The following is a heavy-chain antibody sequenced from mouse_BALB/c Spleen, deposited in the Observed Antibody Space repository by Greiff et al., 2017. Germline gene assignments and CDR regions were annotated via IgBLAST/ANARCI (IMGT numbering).Heavy chain of an antibody. CDR2: ISSGGGST. CDR1: GFAFSSYD. J-gene: IGHJ4*01. Sequence: DVHLVESGGGLVKPGGSLKLSCAASGFAFSSYDMSWVRQTPEKRLEWVAYISSGGGSTYYPDTVKGRFTISRDNAKNTLYLQMSSLKSEDTAMYYCARQYDYDEGYAMDYWGQGTSVTVSS. D-gene: IGHD2-4*01. V-gene: IGHV5-12-1*01. CDR3: ARQYDYDEGYAMDY.